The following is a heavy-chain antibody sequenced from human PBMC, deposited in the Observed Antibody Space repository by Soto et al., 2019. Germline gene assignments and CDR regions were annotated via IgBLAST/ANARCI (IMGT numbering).Heavy chain of an antibody. J-gene: IGHJ6*02. Sequence: SQTLSLTCVVSGDSVSSNSAAWNWIRQSPSRGLEWLGRTYYRSKWYNDYAVSVKSRITINPDTSKNQFSLQLNSVTPEDTAVYYCARVNWNLGYYGMDVWGQGTTVTVSS. D-gene: IGHD1-7*01. CDR1: GDSVSSNSAA. V-gene: IGHV6-1*01. CDR2: TYYRSKWYN. CDR3: ARVNWNLGYYGMDV.